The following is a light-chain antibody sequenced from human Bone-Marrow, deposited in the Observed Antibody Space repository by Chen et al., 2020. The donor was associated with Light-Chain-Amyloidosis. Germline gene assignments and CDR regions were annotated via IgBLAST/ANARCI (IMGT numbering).Light chain of an antibody. Sequence: QSVLTQPPPASGTPGQRVIISCSGGRSNVGANGVNWYQQLPGAAPKLLIFDTNRRPSGVPDRFSGSKSGTSASLAISDLQSEDEAHYYCAPWDDRLNGWVFGGGTRLTVL. CDR3: APWDDRLNGWV. CDR1: RSNVGANG. V-gene: IGLV1-44*01. J-gene: IGLJ3*02. CDR2: DTN.